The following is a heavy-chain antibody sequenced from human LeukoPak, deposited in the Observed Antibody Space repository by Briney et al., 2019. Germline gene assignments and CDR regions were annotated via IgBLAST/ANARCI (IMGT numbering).Heavy chain of an antibody. J-gene: IGHJ6*03. V-gene: IGHV3-23*01. CDR3: ARVAVVTAINYYMDV. D-gene: IGHD2-21*02. Sequence: PGGSLRLSCAASGFTFSSYGVSWVRQAPGKGLEWVSGISGSGHRTYYADSVKGRFTISRDNSKNTLYVQMNSLRAEDTAVYYCARVAVVTAINYYMDVWGKGTTVTISS. CDR2: ISGSGHRT. CDR1: GFTFSSYG.